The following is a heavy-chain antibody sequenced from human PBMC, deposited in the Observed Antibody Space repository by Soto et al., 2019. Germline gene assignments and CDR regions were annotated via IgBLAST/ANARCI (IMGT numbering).Heavy chain of an antibody. V-gene: IGHV1-18*01. CDR3: ARVEYYDFWSGYSEYDY. J-gene: IGHJ4*02. Sequence: ASVKVSCKASGYTFTSYGISWVRQAPGQGLEWMGWISAYNGNTNYAQKLQGRVTMTTDTSTSTAYMELRSLRSDDTAVYYCARVEYYDFWSGYSEYDYWGQGPLVTVSS. CDR2: ISAYNGNT. D-gene: IGHD3-3*01. CDR1: GYTFTSYG.